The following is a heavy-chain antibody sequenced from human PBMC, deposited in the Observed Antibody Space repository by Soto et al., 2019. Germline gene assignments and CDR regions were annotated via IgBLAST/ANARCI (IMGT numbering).Heavy chain of an antibody. V-gene: IGHV3-23*01. CDR1: GFTFSAYA. D-gene: IGHD5-18*01. J-gene: IGHJ4*02. CDR2: ISGSDGST. Sequence: EVQLLESGGGLVQPGGSLRLSYVTSGFTFSAYAMSWVRQAPGKGLEWVSGISGSDGSTYYADSVKGRFTMSRDNSKNTLYLQMSSLRAEDTAIYYCAKNSGYSYSYSFENWGQGALVTVSS. CDR3: AKNSGYSYSYSFEN.